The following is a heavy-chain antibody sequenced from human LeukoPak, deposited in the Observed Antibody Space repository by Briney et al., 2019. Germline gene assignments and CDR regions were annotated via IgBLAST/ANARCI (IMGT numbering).Heavy chain of an antibody. D-gene: IGHD3-22*01. CDR1: GFTFSSYW. CDR2: IKQDGSEK. Sequence: PGGSLRLSCAASGFTFSSYWMHWVRQAPGKGLEWVANIKQDGSEKYYVDSVKGRFTISRDNAENSLYLQMNSLRVEDTAVYYCATPLDYFDTSGYRQGGDWGQGTQVTVSS. J-gene: IGHJ4*02. V-gene: IGHV3-7*01. CDR3: ATPLDYFDTSGYRQGGD.